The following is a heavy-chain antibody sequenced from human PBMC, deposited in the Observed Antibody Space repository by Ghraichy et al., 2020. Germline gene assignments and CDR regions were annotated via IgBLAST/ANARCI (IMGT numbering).Heavy chain of an antibody. Sequence: GGSLRLSCAASGFTFSSYSMNWVRQAPGKGLEWVSSISSSSSYIYYADSVKGRFTISRDNAKNSLYLQMNSLRAEDTAVYYCLRSHDYDFWSGYTYYYYGMDVWGQGTTVTVSS. CDR1: GFTFSSYS. CDR2: ISSSSSYI. D-gene: IGHD3-3*01. J-gene: IGHJ6*02. V-gene: IGHV3-21*01. CDR3: LRSHDYDFWSGYTYYYYGMDV.